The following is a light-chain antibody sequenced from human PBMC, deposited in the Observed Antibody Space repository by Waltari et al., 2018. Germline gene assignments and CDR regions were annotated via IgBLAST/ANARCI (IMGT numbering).Light chain of an antibody. CDR3: QQYLSYPIT. Sequence: DIQMTQSPSSLSASVGDRVTITCRASQDISSYLAWFQQKPGRAPRSLLYAASRLESGAPSRFSGSGTGTDFTLTITDLQPEDFATYYCQQYLSYPITFGQGTRLELK. CDR2: AAS. V-gene: IGKV1-16*01. CDR1: QDISSY. J-gene: IGKJ5*01.